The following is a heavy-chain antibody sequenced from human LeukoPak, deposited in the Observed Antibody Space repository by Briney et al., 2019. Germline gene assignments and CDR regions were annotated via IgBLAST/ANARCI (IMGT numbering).Heavy chain of an antibody. D-gene: IGHD2-2*01. J-gene: IGHJ6*03. CDR3: ATVIVVVPAAIMDV. CDR1: GYTFTSYN. V-gene: IGHV1-8*01. Sequence: ASVEVSCKASGYTFTSYNINWVRQATGQGLEWMGWMNPNSGNTGYAQKFQGRVTMTRNTSISTAYMELSSLRSEDTAVYYCATVIVVVPAAIMDVWGKGTTVTVSS. CDR2: MNPNSGNT.